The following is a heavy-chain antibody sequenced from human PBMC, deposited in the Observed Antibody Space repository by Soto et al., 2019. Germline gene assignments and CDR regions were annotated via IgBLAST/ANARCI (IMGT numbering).Heavy chain of an antibody. CDR1: GYTFTSYA. J-gene: IGHJ6*04. D-gene: IGHD6-19*01. CDR3: ARDRTSSGWPSKVWDV. Sequence: QVQLVQSGAEVKKPGASVKVSCKASGYTFTSYAMPWVRQAPGQRLEWMGWINAGNGNTKYSQKFQGRVTITRDTSASTAYMELSSLRSEDTAVYYCARDRTSSGWPSKVWDVWGKGTTVTVSS. V-gene: IGHV1-3*01. CDR2: INAGNGNT.